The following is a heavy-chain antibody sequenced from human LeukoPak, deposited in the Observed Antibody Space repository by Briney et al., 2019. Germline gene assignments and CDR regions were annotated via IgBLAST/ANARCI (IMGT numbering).Heavy chain of an antibody. CDR2: INPNSGGT. D-gene: IGHD3-3*01. Sequence: GASVEVSCKASGYTFTGYYMHWVRQAPGQGLEWMVWINPNSGGTNYAQKFQGRVTMTRDTSISTAYMELSRLRSDDTAVYYCARGGDYDFWSGYEAVNWFDPWGQGTLVTVSS. CDR1: GYTFTGYY. J-gene: IGHJ5*02. CDR3: ARGGDYDFWSGYEAVNWFDP. V-gene: IGHV1-2*02.